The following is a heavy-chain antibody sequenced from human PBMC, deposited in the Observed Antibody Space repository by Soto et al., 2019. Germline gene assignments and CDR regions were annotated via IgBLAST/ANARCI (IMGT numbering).Heavy chain of an antibody. J-gene: IGHJ4*01. D-gene: IGHD4-17*01. Sequence: QVQLVQSGAEVKKPGASVKVSCKASGYTFTTYGITWVRQAPGQGLEGMGWISAYSGNTNYAQKLQGRHTVTTDTSTNTAYMDLRSLRSDDTAVYYCARVVKAGDYGDYGRYYFDYWGHGTLVTVSS. CDR3: ARVVKAGDYGDYGRYYFDY. V-gene: IGHV1-18*04. CDR1: GYTFTTYG. CDR2: ISAYSGNT.